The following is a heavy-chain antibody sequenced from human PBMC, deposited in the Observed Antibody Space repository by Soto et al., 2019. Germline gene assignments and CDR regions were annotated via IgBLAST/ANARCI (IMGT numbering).Heavy chain of an antibody. J-gene: IGHJ4*02. V-gene: IGHV1-69*06. CDR2: IIPIFGTA. D-gene: IGHD3-22*01. CDR3: ARGYYYDSSGYYSIDY. CDR1: GGTFSSYA. Sequence: ASVKVSCKASGGTFSSYAISWVRQAPGQGLEWMGGIIPIFGTANYAQKFQGRVTITADKSTSAAYMELSSLRSEDTAVYYCARGYYYDSSGYYSIDYWGQGTLVTVSS.